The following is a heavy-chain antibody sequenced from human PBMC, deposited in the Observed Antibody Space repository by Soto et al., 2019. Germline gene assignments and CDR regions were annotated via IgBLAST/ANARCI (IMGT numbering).Heavy chain of an antibody. J-gene: IGHJ6*03. Sequence: SETLSLTCTVSGGSISSYYWSWIRQPPGKGLEWIGYIYYSGSTNYNPSLKSRVTISVDTSKNQFSLKLSSVTAADTAVYYCARAYGSGSYLPYYYYMDVWGKGTTVTVSS. CDR1: GGSISSYY. D-gene: IGHD3-10*01. V-gene: IGHV4-59*01. CDR3: ARAYGSGSYLPYYYYMDV. CDR2: IYYSGST.